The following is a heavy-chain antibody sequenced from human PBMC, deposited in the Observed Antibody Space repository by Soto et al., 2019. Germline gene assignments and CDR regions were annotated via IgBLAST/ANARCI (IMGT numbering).Heavy chain of an antibody. CDR3: ARDGLGEGEGYYYGMDV. CDR1: GGTFSSYA. CDR2: IIPIFGTA. Sequence: SVKVSCKASGGTFSSYAISWVRRAPGQGLEWMGGIIPIFGTANYAQKFQGRVTITADESTSTAYMELSSLRSEDTAVYYCARDGLGEGEGYYYGMDVWGQGTTVTVSS. D-gene: IGHD1-26*01. V-gene: IGHV1-69*13. J-gene: IGHJ6*02.